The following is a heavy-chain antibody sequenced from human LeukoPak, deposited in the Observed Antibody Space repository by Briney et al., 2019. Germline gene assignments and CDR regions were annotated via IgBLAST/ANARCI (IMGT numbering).Heavy chain of an antibody. CDR3: ARQLAAAKFDP. J-gene: IGHJ5*02. D-gene: IGHD6-13*01. CDR1: GYSFTSYW. V-gene: IGHV5-51*01. Sequence: GESLKISCKGFGYSFTSYWIGWVRQMPGKGLEWMGIIYPGDSDIRYSPSFQGQVTISADKSISTAYLQWSSLKASDTAMYYCARQLAAAKFDPWGQGTLVTVSS. CDR2: IYPGDSDI.